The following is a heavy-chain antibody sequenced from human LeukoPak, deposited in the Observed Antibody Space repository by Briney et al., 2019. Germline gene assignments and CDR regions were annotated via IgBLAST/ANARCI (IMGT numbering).Heavy chain of an antibody. CDR3: ARDPEGSSFSFDY. Sequence: PGGSLRLSCAASGFTFSSYSMNWVRQAPGRGLEWVSSISSSSSHIYYADSVKGRFTISRDNSKNTLYLQMNSLRVEDTAVYYCARDPEGSSFSFDYWGQGTLVTVSS. CDR2: ISSSSSHI. CDR1: GFTFSSYS. V-gene: IGHV3-21*01. D-gene: IGHD6-19*01. J-gene: IGHJ4*02.